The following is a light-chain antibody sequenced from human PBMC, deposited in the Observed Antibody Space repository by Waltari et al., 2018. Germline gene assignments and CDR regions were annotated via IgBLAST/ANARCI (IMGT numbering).Light chain of an antibody. CDR2: NAS. J-gene: IGKJ2*01. V-gene: IGKV1-33*01. CDR3: QQYDNLPYT. Sequence: DIQMTQSPSSLSESVVDRVTITCQASPDISNYLNWYQQKPGKAPKLLIYNASNLETGVPSRFSGSGSGTDFTFTISSLQPEDIATYYCQQYDNLPYTFGQGTKLEIK. CDR1: PDISNY.